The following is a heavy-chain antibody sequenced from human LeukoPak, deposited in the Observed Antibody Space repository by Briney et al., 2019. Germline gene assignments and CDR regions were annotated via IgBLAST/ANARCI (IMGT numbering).Heavy chain of an antibody. D-gene: IGHD6-13*01. J-gene: IGHJ4*02. Sequence: SETLSLTCTLSSGSIRGNTHNWGWIRQSPGKGLEWIGSFSFRGSTYSGPSLKSRVTISVDTSKNQFSLKLSSVTAADTAVYYCAGTYSSSWFLYWGQGTLVTVSS. CDR2: FSFRGST. CDR1: SGSIRGNTHN. CDR3: AGTYSSSWFLY. V-gene: IGHV4-39*07.